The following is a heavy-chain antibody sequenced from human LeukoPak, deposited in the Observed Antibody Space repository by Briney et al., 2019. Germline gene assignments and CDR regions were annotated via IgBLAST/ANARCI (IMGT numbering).Heavy chain of an antibody. D-gene: IGHD2-2*01. V-gene: IGHV4-4*07. CDR3: AREGIVVVPAAFDY. CDR2: IYTSGST. CDR1: GGSISSYY. J-gene: IGHJ4*02. Sequence: SETLSLTCTVSGGSISSYYWSWIRQPAGKGLEWIGRIYTSGSTNYNPSLKSRVTMSVDTSKNQFSLKLSSVTAADTTVYYCAREGIVVVPAAFDYWGQGTLVTVSS.